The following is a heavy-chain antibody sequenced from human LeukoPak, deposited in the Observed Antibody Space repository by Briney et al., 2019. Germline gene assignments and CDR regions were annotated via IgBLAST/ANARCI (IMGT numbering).Heavy chain of an antibody. CDR3: ARVGYCSGGTCYAEYLHH. V-gene: IGHV4-38-2*01. Sequence: PSETLSLTCAVSGYSISSGYYWGWIRQPPGKGLEWIGTIYHSGSTYYNPSLKSRVTISLDTSKNHFSLKLSSVTAADTAVYYCARVGYCSGGTCYAEYLHHWGQGTLVTVSP. J-gene: IGHJ1*01. CDR2: IYHSGST. D-gene: IGHD2-15*01. CDR1: GYSISSGYY.